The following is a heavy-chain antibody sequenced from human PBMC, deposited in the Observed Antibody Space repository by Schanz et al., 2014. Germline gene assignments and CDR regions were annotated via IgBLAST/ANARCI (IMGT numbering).Heavy chain of an antibody. V-gene: IGHV3-74*02. Sequence: EVQLLESGGGLVQPGGSLRLSCGSSGFTFSPYWMHWVRQAPGKGLVWVSRINGDGSNTNYADSVKGRFTISRDNAKNSLYLQMNSLRAEDTAVYYCARKMKLGVYGGKGHDSLDIWCQGTTVTVSS. CDR2: INGDGSNT. D-gene: IGHD4-17*01. CDR1: GFTFSPYW. CDR3: ARKMKLGVYGGKGHDSLDI. J-gene: IGHJ3*02.